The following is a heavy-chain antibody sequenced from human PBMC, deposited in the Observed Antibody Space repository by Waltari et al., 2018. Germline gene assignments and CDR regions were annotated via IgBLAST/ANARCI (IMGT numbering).Heavy chain of an antibody. CDR1: GPPFDSYT. CDR2: INNNGGGT. Sequence: QLVESGGGLVQPGGSLRLSCAASGPPFDSYTMHWVRQAPGKGLKYVSTINNNGGGTHYADSVKGRFSISRDNSRNKVFLQMGGLRLEDTAVYYCATDFRKSSCSWGQGTLVIVSS. D-gene: IGHD6-6*01. V-gene: IGHV3-64*07. J-gene: IGHJ4*02. CDR3: ATDFRKSSCS.